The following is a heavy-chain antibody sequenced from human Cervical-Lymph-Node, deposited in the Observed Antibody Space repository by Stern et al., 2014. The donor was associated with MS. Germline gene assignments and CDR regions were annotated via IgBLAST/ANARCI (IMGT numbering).Heavy chain of an antibody. V-gene: IGHV1-69*01. Sequence: VQLVESGAEVKKPGSSVKVSCKASGGTFSTYGISWVRQAPGQGLEWMGGIIPLFGTGNYAQKFQGRVTITADESTSTAYMEMSSLRSEDTAVYYCAREFNYDSSGYYFYYWGQGTLVTVSS. J-gene: IGHJ4*02. CDR2: IIPLFGTG. CDR3: AREFNYDSSGYYFYY. D-gene: IGHD3-22*01. CDR1: GGTFSTYG.